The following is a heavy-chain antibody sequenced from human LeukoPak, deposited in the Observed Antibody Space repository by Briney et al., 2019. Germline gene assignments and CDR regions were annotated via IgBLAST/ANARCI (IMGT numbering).Heavy chain of an antibody. CDR2: INTGNGNT. CDR3: ARDLGHWGDYYYMDV. J-gene: IGHJ6*03. D-gene: IGHD7-27*01. V-gene: IGHV1-3*03. CDR1: GYSFISYA. Sequence: GASVKISCKASGYSFISYAMHWVRQAPGQRLEWMGWINTGNGNTKYSQEFQGRVTITRDTSASTAYMELSSLKSEDMAVYYCARDLGHWGDYYYMDVWDKGTTVTVSS.